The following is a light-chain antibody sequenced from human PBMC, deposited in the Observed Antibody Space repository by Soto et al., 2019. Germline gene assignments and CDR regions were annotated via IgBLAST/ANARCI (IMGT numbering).Light chain of an antibody. CDR2: EVT. V-gene: IGLV2-23*02. J-gene: IGLJ1*01. CDR1: SSDVGSYNL. Sequence: QSVLTQPASVSGSPGQSITISCTGTSSDVGSYNLVSWYQQLPGKAPTLIIFEVTKRPSGISNRFSGTRSGDTASLTISGLQADDEGDYYCCSYAGRGTSVFGTGTKVTVL. CDR3: CSYAGRGTSV.